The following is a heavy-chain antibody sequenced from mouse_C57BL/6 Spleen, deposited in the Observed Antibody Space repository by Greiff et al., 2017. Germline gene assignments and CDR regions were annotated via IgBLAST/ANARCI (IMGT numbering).Heavy chain of an antibody. CDR2: IYPGNSDT. D-gene: IGHD1-1*01. Sequence: VQLQQSGTVLARPGASVKMSCKTSGYTFTSYWMHWVKQRPGQGLEWIGAIYPGNSDTSYNQKFKGKAKLTAVTSASTAYMELSSLTNEDSAVYYCTRDWTTVGDFDYWGQGTTLTVSS. J-gene: IGHJ2*01. CDR1: GYTFTSYW. V-gene: IGHV1-5*01. CDR3: TRDWTTVGDFDY.